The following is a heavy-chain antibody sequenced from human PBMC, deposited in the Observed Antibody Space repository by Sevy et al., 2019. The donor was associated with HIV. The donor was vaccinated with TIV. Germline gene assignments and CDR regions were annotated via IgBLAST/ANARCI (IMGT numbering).Heavy chain of an antibody. V-gene: IGHV3-21*01. CDR1: GFTFSSYS. CDR2: ISSSSSYI. D-gene: IGHD2-2*01. CDR3: ARLPAVRRITGMDV. Sequence: GGSLRLSCAASGFTFSSYSMNWVRQAPGKGLEWVSSISSSSSYIYYADSVKGRFTISRDNAKNSLYLQMNSLRAEDTAVYYCARLPAVRRITGMDVWGQGTTVTVSS. J-gene: IGHJ6*02.